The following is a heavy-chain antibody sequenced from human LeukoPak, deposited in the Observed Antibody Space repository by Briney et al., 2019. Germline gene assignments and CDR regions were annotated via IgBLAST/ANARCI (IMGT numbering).Heavy chain of an antibody. D-gene: IGHD3-22*01. CDR1: GGSISSYY. V-gene: IGHV4-4*07. CDR2: IYTSGST. CDR3: ARGFGSGGYYDY. J-gene: IGHJ4*02. Sequence: SETLSLTCSVSGGSISSYYWTWIRQPAGKGLEWIGRIYTSGSTNYNPSLKGRVTMSVDTSKNQFSLKLSSVTAADTAVYYCARGFGSGGYYDYWGQGTLVIVSS.